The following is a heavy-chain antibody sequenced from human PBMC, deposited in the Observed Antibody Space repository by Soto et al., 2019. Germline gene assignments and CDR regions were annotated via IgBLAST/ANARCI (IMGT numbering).Heavy chain of an antibody. Sequence: SETLSLTCAVYGGSVNGYYWNWIRQPPGKGLEWIGEINHTGGTHYNPSLKSRVTMSVDTSKNQFSLGLSSVTAADTAIYYCATRITVFGLLIPPFGTWGQGTQVTVSS. CDR2: INHTGGT. CDR3: ATRITVFGLLIPPFGT. J-gene: IGHJ5*02. V-gene: IGHV4-34*01. D-gene: IGHD3-3*01. CDR1: GGSVNGYY.